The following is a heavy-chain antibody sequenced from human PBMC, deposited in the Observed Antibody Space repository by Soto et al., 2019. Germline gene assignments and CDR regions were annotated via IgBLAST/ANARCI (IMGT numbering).Heavy chain of an antibody. CDR2: IYPGDSDT. D-gene: IGHD6-13*01. CDR3: ARQGQQLDSYYYYGMDV. Sequence: GESLKISCKGSGYSFTSYLIGWVRQMPGKGLEWMGIIYPGDSDTRYSPSFQGQVTISADKSISTAYLQWSSLKASDTAMYYCARQGQQLDSYYYYGMDVWGQGTTVTVSS. CDR1: GYSFTSYL. V-gene: IGHV5-51*01. J-gene: IGHJ6*02.